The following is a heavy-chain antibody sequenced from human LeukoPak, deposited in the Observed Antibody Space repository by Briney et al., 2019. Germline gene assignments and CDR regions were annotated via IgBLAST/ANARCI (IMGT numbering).Heavy chain of an antibody. CDR1: GYTFTSYD. CDR3: ARGAYSSNWYYYGMDV. V-gene: IGHV1-8*01. CDR2: MNPNSGNT. D-gene: IGHD6-13*01. J-gene: IGHJ6*02. Sequence: ASVKVSCKASGYTFTSYDINWVRQATGQGLEWMGWMNPNSGNTGYAQKFQGRVTMTRNTSISTAYMELSSLRSEDTAVYYCARGAYSSNWYYYGMDVWGQGTTVTVSS.